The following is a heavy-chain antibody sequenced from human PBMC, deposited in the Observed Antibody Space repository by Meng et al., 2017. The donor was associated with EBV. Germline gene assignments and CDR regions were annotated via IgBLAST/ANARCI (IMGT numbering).Heavy chain of an antibody. CDR3: ARGRYYGDYFWFDP. CDR1: GGSVSSGSYY. Sequence: QVQSVGQGLVKTSETLSLTFTFSGGSVSSGSYYWSWIRQPPGKVLEWIGYIYYSGSTNYNPSLKSRVTISVDTSKNQFSLKLSSVTAADTAVYYCARGRYYGDYFWFDPWGQGTLVTVSS. D-gene: IGHD4-17*01. J-gene: IGHJ5*02. V-gene: IGHV4-61*01. CDR2: IYYSGST.